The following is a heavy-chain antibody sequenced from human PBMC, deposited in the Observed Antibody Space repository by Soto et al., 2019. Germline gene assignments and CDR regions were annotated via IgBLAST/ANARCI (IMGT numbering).Heavy chain of an antibody. CDR1: GFTFRASG. V-gene: IGHV3-33*01. CDR3: ARDGSHNDIDF. J-gene: IGHJ4*01. CDR2: IWFDGSNS. Sequence: GGSLRLSCAASGFTFRASGMHWVRQGPGKGLEWLAFIWFDGSNSEYAESVRGRLTVSRDNSKNTVYLEMNSLRAEDTAVYYCARDGSHNDIDFWGQGTLVTVSS. D-gene: IGHD1-1*01.